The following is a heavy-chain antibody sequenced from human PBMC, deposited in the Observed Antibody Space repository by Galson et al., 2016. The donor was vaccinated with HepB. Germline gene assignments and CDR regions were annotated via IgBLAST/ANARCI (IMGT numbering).Heavy chain of an antibody. Sequence: SLRLSCAASGFAFSNYYMSWIRQAPGKGLEWISYISSIGGSIHYADSVEGRFTISRDNAKNSLYLQMYSLRAEDTAVYYCAGSVGRGPAAHFDFWGQGTLVTVSS. CDR2: ISSIGGSI. V-gene: IGHV3-11*01. D-gene: IGHD2-2*01. J-gene: IGHJ4*02. CDR3: AGSVGRGPAAHFDF. CDR1: GFAFSNYY.